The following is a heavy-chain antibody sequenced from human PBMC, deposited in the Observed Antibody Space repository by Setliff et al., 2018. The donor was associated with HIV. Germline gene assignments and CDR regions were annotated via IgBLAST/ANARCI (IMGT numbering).Heavy chain of an antibody. D-gene: IGHD6-6*01. J-gene: IGHJ3*02. CDR1: GGSISSYY. CDR2: IYTSGST. CDR3: ARREYSSSSGGAAFDI. Sequence: TSETLSLTCTVSGGSISSYYWSWIRQPPGKGLEWIGYIYTSGSTNYNPSLKSRVTISVDTSKNQSSLKLSSVTAADTAVYYCARREYSSSSGGAAFDIWGRGTMVTVSS. V-gene: IGHV4-4*09.